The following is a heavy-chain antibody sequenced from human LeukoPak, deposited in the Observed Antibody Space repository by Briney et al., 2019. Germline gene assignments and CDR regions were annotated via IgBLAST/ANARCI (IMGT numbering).Heavy chain of an antibody. V-gene: IGHV1-46*01. CDR2: INPSGGST. J-gene: IGHJ6*03. CDR3: ARDESSRLFGDYPYHTDYMDV. CDR1: GYTFTDYY. D-gene: IGHD4-17*01. Sequence: GASVKVSCKASGYTFTDYYMHWVRQAPGQGLEWMGIINPSGGSTSYAQKFQGRVTMTRDTSTSTVYMELSSLRSEDTAVYYCARDESSRLFGDYPYHTDYMDVWGKGTTVTVSS.